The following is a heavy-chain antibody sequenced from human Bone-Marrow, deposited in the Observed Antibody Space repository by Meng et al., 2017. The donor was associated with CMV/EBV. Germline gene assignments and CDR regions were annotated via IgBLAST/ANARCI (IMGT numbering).Heavy chain of an antibody. V-gene: IGHV3-7*01. J-gene: IGHJ3*02. CDR2: IKQDGSEK. Sequence: GESLKISCAASGFTFSGYWMSWVRQAPGKGLEWVANIKQDGSEKYYVDSVKGRFTISRDNAKNSLYLQMNSLRAEDTAVYYCARDGGLPDAFDIWGQGNGHRLL. CDR1: GFTFSGYW. D-gene: IGHD3-3*01. CDR3: ARDGGLPDAFDI.